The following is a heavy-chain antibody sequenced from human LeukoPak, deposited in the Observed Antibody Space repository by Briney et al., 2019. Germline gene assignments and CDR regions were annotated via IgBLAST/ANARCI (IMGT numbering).Heavy chain of an antibody. D-gene: IGHD3-3*01. V-gene: IGHV1-46*01. CDR3: ARKGSSYYDFWSGYSYFDY. Sequence: ASVKVSCKASGYTFTSYYMHWVRQAPGQGLEWMGIINPSGGSTSYAQKFQGRVTMTRDISTSTVYMELSSLRSEDTAVYYCARKGSSYYDFWSGYSYFDYWGQGTLVTVSS. J-gene: IGHJ4*02. CDR2: INPSGGST. CDR1: GYTFTSYY.